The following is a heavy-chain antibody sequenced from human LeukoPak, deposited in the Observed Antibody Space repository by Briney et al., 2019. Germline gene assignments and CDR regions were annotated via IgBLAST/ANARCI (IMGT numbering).Heavy chain of an antibody. V-gene: IGHV1-2*02. D-gene: IGHD3-16*01. CDR3: ATDEGG. J-gene: IGHJ1*01. CDR2: IDPNNGDT. CDR1: GYTFTGYY. Sequence: ASVKVSCKASGYTFTGYYMHWVRQAPGQGLEWMGFIDPNNGDTNYAQKFQGRVTLTRDTSISTAYMELSSLRSGDTAVYHCATDEGGWGQGTLVTVSS.